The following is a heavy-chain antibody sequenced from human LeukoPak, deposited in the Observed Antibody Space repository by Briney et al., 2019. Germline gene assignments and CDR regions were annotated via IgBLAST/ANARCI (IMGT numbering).Heavy chain of an antibody. CDR2: IYYSGST. D-gene: IGHD6-13*01. V-gene: IGHV4-61*01. CDR1: GYSISSGYY. J-gene: IGHJ4*02. CDR3: ARLYSSSWYGGDY. Sequence: SETLSLTCTVSGYSISSGYYWGWIRQPPGKGLEWIGYIYYSGSTNYNPSLKSRVTISVDTSKNQFSLKLSSVTAADTAVYYCARLYSSSWYGGDYWGQGTLVTVSS.